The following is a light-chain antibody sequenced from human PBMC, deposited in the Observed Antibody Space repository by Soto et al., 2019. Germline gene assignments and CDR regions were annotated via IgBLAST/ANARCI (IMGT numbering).Light chain of an antibody. J-gene: IGKJ4*01. Sequence: EIVLTQSPGTLSLSPGERATLSCRASQSVTSSFLAWYQQKPGQAPRLLIYSASHRATGIPDRFSGSESGTDFTLTIDRLEPEDFAVYYCHQYYSSPTTFGGGTKVDIK. CDR2: SAS. CDR1: QSVTSSF. CDR3: HQYYSSPTT. V-gene: IGKV3-20*01.